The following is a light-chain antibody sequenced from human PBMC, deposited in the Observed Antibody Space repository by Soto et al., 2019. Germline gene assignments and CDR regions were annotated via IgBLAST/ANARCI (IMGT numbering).Light chain of an antibody. J-gene: IGKJ2*01. CDR3: MQARQTPFT. Sequence: DIVMTQSPLSLPVTPGEPASISCRSSQSLLHSNGNNYLDWYLQKPGQSPQLLIYLGSTRASGVXXXXXXSGSDTDFTLKITRVEAEDVGIYYCMQARQTPFTFGQGTKLEVK. V-gene: IGKV2-28*01. CDR2: LGS. CDR1: QSLLHSNGNNY.